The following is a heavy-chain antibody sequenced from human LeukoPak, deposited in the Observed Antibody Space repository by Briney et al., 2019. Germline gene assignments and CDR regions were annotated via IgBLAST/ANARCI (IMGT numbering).Heavy chain of an antibody. CDR3: ARGYGSGWGVGY. D-gene: IGHD6-19*01. J-gene: IGHJ4*02. CDR2: ISSSSSYI. CDR1: GFTFSSYS. Sequence: GGSLRLSCAASGFTFSSYSMNWVRQAPGKGLEWVSSISSSSSYIYYADSVKGRFTISRDNAKNSLYLQMNSLKAEDTAVYYCARGYGSGWGVGYWGQGTLVTVSS. V-gene: IGHV3-21*01.